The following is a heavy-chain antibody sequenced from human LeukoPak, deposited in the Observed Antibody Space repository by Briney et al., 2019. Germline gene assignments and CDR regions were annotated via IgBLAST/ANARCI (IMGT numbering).Heavy chain of an antibody. CDR1: GFIFSSCG. D-gene: IGHD6-19*01. CDR3: AKAYNSGWYYFDY. V-gene: IGHV3-23*01. J-gene: IGHJ4*02. CDR2: ISGNTGST. Sequence: GRSLRLSCAASGFIFSSCGMHWVRQAPGKGLEWVSGISGNTGSTHYADSVKGRFTISRDDSKNTLYLQMNSLRAEDTAVYYCAKAYNSGWYYFDYWGQGTLVTVSS.